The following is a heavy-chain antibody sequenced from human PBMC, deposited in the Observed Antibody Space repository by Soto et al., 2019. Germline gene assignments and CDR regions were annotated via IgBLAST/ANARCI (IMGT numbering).Heavy chain of an antibody. Sequence: QVQLVESGGGLVKPGGSLRLSCAASGFTFSDYYMSWIRQAPGKGLEWVSYISSSGSTIYYADSVKGRFTISRDNAKNSLYLQMNSLRAEDTAVYYCARDDDGLLWFGELLSDNLDAFDIWGQGTMVTVSS. J-gene: IGHJ3*02. CDR2: ISSSGSTI. V-gene: IGHV3-11*01. D-gene: IGHD3-10*01. CDR3: ARDDDGLLWFGELLSDNLDAFDI. CDR1: GFTFSDYY.